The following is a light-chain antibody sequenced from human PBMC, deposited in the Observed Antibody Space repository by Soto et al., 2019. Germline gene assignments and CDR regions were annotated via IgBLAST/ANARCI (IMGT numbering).Light chain of an antibody. J-gene: IGLJ2*01. CDR2: VNS. CDR1: SSNIGAGYD. V-gene: IGLV1-40*01. Sequence: QSVLTQPPSVSGAPGQRVTISCTGSSSNIGAGYDVHWYQQLPGTAPKLLIYVNSNRPSGVPDRFSGSKSGTSASLAITGLQAEDEADYYCQSSDSSLSGFVVFGGGTKLTVL. CDR3: QSSDSSLSGFVV.